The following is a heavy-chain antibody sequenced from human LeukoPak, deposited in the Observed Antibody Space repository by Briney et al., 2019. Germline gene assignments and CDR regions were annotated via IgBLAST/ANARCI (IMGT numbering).Heavy chain of an antibody. D-gene: IGHD6-19*01. Sequence: ASVKVSCKASGYTFTGYFMHWVRQAPGQGPEWMGWINANSGGTRYAQKFQGRVTMTRDTSISTAYMELSRLRSDDTAVYYCAREATAVAGTGDDAFDIWGQGTMVTVSS. CDR2: INANSGGT. V-gene: IGHV1-2*02. CDR3: AREATAVAGTGDDAFDI. CDR1: GYTFTGYF. J-gene: IGHJ3*02.